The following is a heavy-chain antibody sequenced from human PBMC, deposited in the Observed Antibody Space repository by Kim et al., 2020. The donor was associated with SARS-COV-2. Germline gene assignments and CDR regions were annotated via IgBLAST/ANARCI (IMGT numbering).Heavy chain of an antibody. J-gene: IGHJ4*02. CDR1: GFTFSSYG. V-gene: IGHV3-30*18. Sequence: GGSLRLSCAASGFTFSSYGMHWVRQAPGKGLEWVAVISYDGSNKYYADSVKGRFTISRDNSKNTLYLQMNSLRAEDTAVYYCAKERIAAGLWGQGTLVTVSS. CDR3: AKERIAAGL. D-gene: IGHD6-25*01. CDR2: ISYDGSNK.